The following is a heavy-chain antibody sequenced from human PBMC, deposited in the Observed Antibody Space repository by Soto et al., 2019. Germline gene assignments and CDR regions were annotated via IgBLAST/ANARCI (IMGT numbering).Heavy chain of an antibody. CDR2: IKTTSDGGTT. D-gene: IGHD1-1*01. Sequence: EVQLVESGGGLVKPGESLRLSCAASGFTFSRAWMSWVRQSPGKGLEWVGRIKTTSDGGTTDYAAPVRGRFTISRDDSEKTVHLQMTSLETDDTAVYYCTRVQAYYYYGMDVWGQGTTVTVSS. CDR3: TRVQAYYYYGMDV. V-gene: IGHV3-15*01. CDR1: GFTFSRAW. J-gene: IGHJ6*02.